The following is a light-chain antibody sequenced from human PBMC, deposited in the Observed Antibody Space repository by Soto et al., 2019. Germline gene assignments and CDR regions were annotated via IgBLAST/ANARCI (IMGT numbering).Light chain of an antibody. CDR3: CSYAGSNTYV. Sequence: QSALTQTASVSGSPGQSITISCTGTSSDVGSYNLVSWYQQYPGKAPKVMIYEDRRRPSGVSNRFSGSKSGNTASLTISGLQAEDEADYYCCSYAGSNTYVFGTGTKLTVL. CDR2: EDR. CDR1: SSDVGSYNL. V-gene: IGLV2-23*01. J-gene: IGLJ1*01.